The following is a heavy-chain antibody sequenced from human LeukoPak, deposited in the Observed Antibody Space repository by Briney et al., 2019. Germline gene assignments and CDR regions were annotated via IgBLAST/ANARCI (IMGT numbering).Heavy chain of an antibody. CDR1: GGSISSYY. D-gene: IGHD2-15*01. CDR3: ARSVEGYCRGGSCYYYSYYMDV. CDR2: IYYSGST. V-gene: IGHV4-59*01. J-gene: IGHJ6*03. Sequence: SETLSLTCTVSGGSISSYYLSWIRQPPGKGLEWIGYIYYSGSTNYNPSLKSRVTISVDTSKNQFSLKLSSVTAADTAVYYCARSVEGYCRGGSCYYYSYYMDVWGKGTTVTVSS.